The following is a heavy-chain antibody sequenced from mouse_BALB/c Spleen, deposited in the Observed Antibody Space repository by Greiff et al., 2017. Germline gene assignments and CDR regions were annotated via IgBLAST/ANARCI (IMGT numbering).Heavy chain of an antibody. CDR3: TRDYYRYAWFAY. D-gene: IGHD2-14*01. Sequence: QVQLQQSGAELVRPGASVTLSCKASGYTFTDYEMHWVKQTPVHGLEWIGAIDPETGGTAYNQKFKGTATLTADKSSSTAYMELRSLTSEDSAVYYCTRDYYRYAWFAYWGQGTLVTVSA. V-gene: IGHV1-15*01. CDR1: GYTFTDYE. CDR2: IDPETGGT. J-gene: IGHJ3*01.